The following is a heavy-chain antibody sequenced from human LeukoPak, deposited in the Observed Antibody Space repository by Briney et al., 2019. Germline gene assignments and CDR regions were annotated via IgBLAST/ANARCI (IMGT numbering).Heavy chain of an antibody. CDR2: ISAYNDNT. J-gene: IGHJ4*02. V-gene: IGHV1-18*01. CDR3: ARSSSGYPDYFDY. CDR1: GYTFTSYG. D-gene: IGHD6-19*01. Sequence: EASVKVSCKASGYTFTSYGISWVRQAPGQGLEWMGWISAYNDNTNYAQKLQGRVTMTTDTYTSTAYMELRSLRSDDTAVYYCARSSSGYPDYFDYWGQGTLVTVSS.